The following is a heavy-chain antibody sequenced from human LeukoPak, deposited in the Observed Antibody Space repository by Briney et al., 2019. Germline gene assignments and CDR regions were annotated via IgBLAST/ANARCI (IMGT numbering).Heavy chain of an antibody. CDR3: APLGVTDNYHYMDV. D-gene: IGHD2-21*02. V-gene: IGHV3-72*01. CDR1: GFTFSSYE. J-gene: IGHJ6*03. Sequence: GGSLRLSCAASGFTFSSYEMNWVRQAPGKGLEWVGRSRGRPNGYSTEYAASVKGRFTLSRDDSKNSLFLQMNSLKTEDTAVYYCAPLGVTDNYHYMDVWGKGTTVTVSS. CDR2: SRGRPNGYST.